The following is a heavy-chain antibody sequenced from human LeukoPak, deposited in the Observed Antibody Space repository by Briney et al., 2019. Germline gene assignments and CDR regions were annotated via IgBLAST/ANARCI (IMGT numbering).Heavy chain of an antibody. D-gene: IGHD2-15*01. J-gene: IGHJ5*02. V-gene: IGHV4-34*01. CDR3: ARVRALYCSGGSCYPSSPHNWFDP. CDR2: INHSGST. Sequence: SETLSLTCAVYGGSFSGYYWSWIRQPPGKGLEWIGEINHSGSTNYNPSLKSRVTTSVDTSKNQFSLKLSSVTAADTAVYYCARVRALYCSGGSCYPSSPHNWFDPWGQGTLVTVSS. CDR1: GGSFSGYY.